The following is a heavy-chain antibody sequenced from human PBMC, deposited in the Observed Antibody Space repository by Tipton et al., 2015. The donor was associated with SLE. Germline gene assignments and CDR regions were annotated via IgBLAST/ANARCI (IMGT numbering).Heavy chain of an antibody. CDR3: ARDPPSSYYYGMDV. D-gene: IGHD3-16*01. CDR2: IYGSGNS. V-gene: IGHV4-38-2*02. J-gene: IGHJ6*02. CDR1: GGSISSGYY. Sequence: TLSLTCTVSGGSISSGYYWAWIRQPPGKGLEWIGSIYGSGNSYYNPSLRSRVTISVDTSKNQFSLKLSSVTAADTAVYYCARDPPSSYYYGMDVWGQGTTVTVSS.